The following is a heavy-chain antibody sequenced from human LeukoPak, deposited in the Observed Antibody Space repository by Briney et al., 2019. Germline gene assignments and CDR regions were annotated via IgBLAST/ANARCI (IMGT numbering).Heavy chain of an antibody. CDR2: FDPEDGET. Sequence: ASVKVSCKVSGYTLTELSMHWVRQAPGKGLEWMGGFDPEDGETIYAQKFQGRVTMTEDTSTDTAYMELSSLRSEDTAVYYCATRSTTGTTVDYYYYMDVWGKGTTVTVSS. D-gene: IGHD1-1*01. CDR1: GYTLTELS. V-gene: IGHV1-24*01. CDR3: ATRSTTGTTVDYYYYMDV. J-gene: IGHJ6*03.